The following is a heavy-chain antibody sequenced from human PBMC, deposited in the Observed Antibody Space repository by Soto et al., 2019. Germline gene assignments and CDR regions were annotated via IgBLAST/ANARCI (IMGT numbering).Heavy chain of an antibody. V-gene: IGHV4-59*12. D-gene: IGHD3-22*01. Sequence: PSETLSLTCTVSGGSISSYYWSWIRQPPGKGLEWIGYIYYSGSTNYNPSLKSRVTISVDTSKNQFSLKLSSVTAADTAVYYCASYYCDLSSGWFDPWGQGTLVTVSS. CDR2: IYYSGST. CDR1: GGSISSYY. J-gene: IGHJ5*02. CDR3: ASYYCDLSSGWFDP.